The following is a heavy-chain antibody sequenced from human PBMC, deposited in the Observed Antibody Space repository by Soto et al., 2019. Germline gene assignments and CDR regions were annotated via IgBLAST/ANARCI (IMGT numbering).Heavy chain of an antibody. V-gene: IGHV5-51*01. D-gene: IGHD3-9*01. CDR2: IYPGDSDT. Sequence: GESLKISCKGSGYSFTAYWIGWVRQMPGKGLEWMGIIYPGDSDTRYSPSFQGQVTISADKSISTAYLQWSSLKASDTAMYYCARHVLTGYYNFYYGMDVWGQGTTVTVSS. CDR1: GYSFTAYW. CDR3: ARHVLTGYYNFYYGMDV. J-gene: IGHJ6*02.